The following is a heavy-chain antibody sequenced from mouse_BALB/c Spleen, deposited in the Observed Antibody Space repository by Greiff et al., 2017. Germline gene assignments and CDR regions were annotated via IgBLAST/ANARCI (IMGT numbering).Heavy chain of an antibody. D-gene: IGHD2-4*01. CDR2: IYPGGGYT. CDR1: GYTFTNYW. J-gene: IGHJ3*01. CDR3: ARNVITTGGFAY. Sequence: VQLLQSGAELVRPGTSVKLSCKASGYTFTNYWLGWVKQRPGHGLEWIGDIYPGGGYTNYNEKCKGKATLTADTSSSTAYMQLSSLTSEDSAVYFCARNVITTGGFAYWGQGTLVTVSA. V-gene: IGHV1-63*02.